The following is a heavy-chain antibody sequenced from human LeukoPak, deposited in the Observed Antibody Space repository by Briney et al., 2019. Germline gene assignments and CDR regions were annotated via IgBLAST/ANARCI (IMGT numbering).Heavy chain of an antibody. Sequence: SQTLSLTCTVSVGSISSGGYYLSWIRQHPGKGLEWIGYIYSSGSTYYNPSLKSRVTISVDTSKNQFSLKLSSVTAADTAVYYCARSMVRGVIDYWGQGTLVTVSS. D-gene: IGHD3-10*01. V-gene: IGHV4-31*03. CDR3: ARSMVRGVIDY. CDR1: VGSISSGGYY. CDR2: IYSSGST. J-gene: IGHJ4*02.